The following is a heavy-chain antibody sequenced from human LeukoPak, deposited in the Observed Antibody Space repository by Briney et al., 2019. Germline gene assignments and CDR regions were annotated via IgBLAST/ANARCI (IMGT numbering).Heavy chain of an antibody. CDR3: AREDPQTTVPEGLDV. J-gene: IGHJ6*02. Sequence: SEALSLTCAASGGSIGGYYWSWLRQPPGRGLEWIGYIYYSGTTNYNPSLKSRVTISVDTSKNQFSLKLTSVTAADTAVYYCAREDPQTTVPEGLDVWGQGTTVTVSS. CDR2: IYYSGTT. CDR1: GGSIGGYY. V-gene: IGHV4-59*01. D-gene: IGHD4-17*01.